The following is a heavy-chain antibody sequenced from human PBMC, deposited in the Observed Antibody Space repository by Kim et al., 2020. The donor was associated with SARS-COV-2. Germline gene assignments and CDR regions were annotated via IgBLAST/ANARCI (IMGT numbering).Heavy chain of an antibody. D-gene: IGHD6-19*01. J-gene: IGHJ4*02. CDR3: ARRGTGEWLVAYYFDY. Sequence: KFQGRVTITRDTAASTAYMELSSLRSEDTAVYYCARRGTGEWLVAYYFDYWGQGTLVTVSS. V-gene: IGHV1-3*01.